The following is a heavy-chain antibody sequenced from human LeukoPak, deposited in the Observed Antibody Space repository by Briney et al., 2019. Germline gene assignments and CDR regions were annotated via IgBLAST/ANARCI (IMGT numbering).Heavy chain of an antibody. CDR3: ARGTSKIAVGLSAGYYYYGMDV. CDR1: GFTVSSNY. Sequence: GGSLRLSCAASGFTVSSNYMSWVRQAPGKGLEWVSVIYSGGSTFSADSVKGRFTISRDNSKNTLYLQMNSLRAEDTAVYYCARGTSKIAVGLSAGYYYYGMDVWGQGTTVTVSS. V-gene: IGHV3-66*01. J-gene: IGHJ6*02. CDR2: IYSGGST. D-gene: IGHD6-19*01.